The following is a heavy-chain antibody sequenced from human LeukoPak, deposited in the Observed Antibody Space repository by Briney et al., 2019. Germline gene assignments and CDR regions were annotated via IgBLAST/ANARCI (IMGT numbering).Heavy chain of an antibody. V-gene: IGHV3-21*01. CDR2: ISSSSSYI. CDR3: ARGDYYGSGTPGY. Sequence: GGSLRLSCAASGFTFSSYSMNWVRQAPGKGLEGVSSISSSSSYIYYADSVKGRFTISRDNAKNSLYLQINSLRAEDTAVYYCARGDYYGSGTPGYWGQGTLVTVSS. CDR1: GFTFSSYS. J-gene: IGHJ4*02. D-gene: IGHD3-10*01.